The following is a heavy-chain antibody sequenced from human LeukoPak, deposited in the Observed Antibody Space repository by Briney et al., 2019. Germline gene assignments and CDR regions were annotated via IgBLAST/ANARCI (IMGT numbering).Heavy chain of an antibody. CDR1: GFTVSSYA. D-gene: IGHD1-14*01. Sequence: GGSLRLSCAASGFTVSSYAISWVRQAPGKGLEWVSAISGSGGSTYYADSVKGRFTISRDNSKNTLYLQMNSLRAEDTAVYYCAHHGRYDAFDIWGQGTMVTVSS. CDR2: ISGSGGST. J-gene: IGHJ3*02. CDR3: AHHGRYDAFDI. V-gene: IGHV3-23*01.